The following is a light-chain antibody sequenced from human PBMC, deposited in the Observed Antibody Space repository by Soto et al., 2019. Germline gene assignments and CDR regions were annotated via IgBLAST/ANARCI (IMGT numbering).Light chain of an antibody. CDR3: TTWDDSLNMV. J-gene: IGLJ2*01. CDR2: SDN. V-gene: IGLV1-44*01. CDR1: SSNIGSNT. Sequence: QSALTQPPSASGTPGQRVTISCSGSSSNIGSNTVNWYQQLPGTAPKLVIYSDNQRPSGVPDRFSGSKSGTSASLAISGLQSEDEADYYCTTWDDSLNMVFGGGTKLTVL.